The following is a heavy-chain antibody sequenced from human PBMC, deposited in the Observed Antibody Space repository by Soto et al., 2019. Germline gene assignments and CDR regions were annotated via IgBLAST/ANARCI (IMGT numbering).Heavy chain of an antibody. CDR3: ARDPVGVTMEAARSLPY. CDR1: GYTFTSYG. V-gene: IGHV1-18*01. Sequence: ASVKVSCKASGYTFTSYGISWVRQAPGQGLEWMGWISAYNGNTNYAQKLQGRVTMTTDTSTSTAYMELRSLRSDDTAVYYCARDPVGVTMEAARSLPYGGQGTLVTVSS. J-gene: IGHJ4*02. D-gene: IGHD2-21*02. CDR2: ISAYNGNT.